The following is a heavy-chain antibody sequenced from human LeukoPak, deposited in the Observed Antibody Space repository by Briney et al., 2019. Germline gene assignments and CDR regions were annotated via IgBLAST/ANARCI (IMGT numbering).Heavy chain of an antibody. CDR2: MNPNSGNT. J-gene: IGHJ4*02. V-gene: IGHV1-8*01. Sequence: VASVKVSCKASGYTFTSYDINWVRQATGQGLEWMGWMNPNSGNTGYAQKFQGRVTMTRNTSISTAYMELRSLRSDDTAVYYCARDGSVTFGGVIELDYWGQGTLVTVSS. D-gene: IGHD3-16*02. CDR1: GYTFTSYD. CDR3: ARDGSVTFGGVIELDY.